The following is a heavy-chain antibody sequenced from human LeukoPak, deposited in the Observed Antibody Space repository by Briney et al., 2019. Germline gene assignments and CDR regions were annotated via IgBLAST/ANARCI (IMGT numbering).Heavy chain of an antibody. J-gene: IGHJ5*02. CDR2: IIPIFGIA. CDR1: GGTFSSYA. V-gene: IGHV1-69*04. CDR3: ARGGVGATPGPYNWFDP. Sequence: ASVKVSCKASGGTFSSYAISWVRQAPGQGLDWMGIIIPIFGIANYAQKFQGRVTITADKCTSTAYMELSSLRSEDTAVYYCARGGVGATPGPYNWFDPWGQGTLVTVSS. D-gene: IGHD1-26*01.